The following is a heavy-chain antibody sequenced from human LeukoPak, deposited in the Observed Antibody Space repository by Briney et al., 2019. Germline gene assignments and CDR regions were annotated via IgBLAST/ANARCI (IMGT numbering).Heavy chain of an antibody. CDR2: IIPILGIA. V-gene: IGHV1-69*04. Sequence: SVKVSCKASGGTFSSYAISWVRQAPGQGLEWMGRIIPILGIANYAQKFQGRVTITADKSTSTAYMELSSLRSEDTAVYYCARSRIAARLPGYYYYYYMDVWGKGTTVTVSS. J-gene: IGHJ6*03. CDR3: ARSRIAARLPGYYYYYYMDV. CDR1: GGTFSSYA. D-gene: IGHD6-6*01.